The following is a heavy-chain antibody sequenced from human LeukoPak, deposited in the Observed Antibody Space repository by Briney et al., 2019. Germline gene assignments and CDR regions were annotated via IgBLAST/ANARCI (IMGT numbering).Heavy chain of an antibody. CDR1: GFPSTSYA. CDR3: AVGDYYYDTRFDY. J-gene: IGHJ4*02. D-gene: IGHD3-22*01. V-gene: IGHV1-3*03. CDR2: VNADNSNT. Sequence: ASVKVSCKASGFPSTSYAIHWVRQAPGQRLEWMGWVNADNSNTKYSQEFQGRVTITRDTSASTAYMDLNSLRSEDMAVYYCAVGDYYYDTRFDYWGQGTLVTVS.